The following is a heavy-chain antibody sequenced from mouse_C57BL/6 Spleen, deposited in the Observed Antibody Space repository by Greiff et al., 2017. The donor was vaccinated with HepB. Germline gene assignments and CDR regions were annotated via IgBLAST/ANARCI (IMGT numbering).Heavy chain of an antibody. J-gene: IGHJ3*01. CDR1: GFSFNTYA. V-gene: IGHV10-1*01. CDR3: VRQDVGFAY. CDR2: IRSKSNNYAT. Sequence: EVMLVESGGGLVQPKGSLKLSCAASGFSFNTYAMNWVRQAPGKGLEWVARIRSKSNNYATYYADSVKDRFTISRDDSESMLYLQMNNLKTEDTAMYYCVRQDVGFAYWGQGTLVTVSA.